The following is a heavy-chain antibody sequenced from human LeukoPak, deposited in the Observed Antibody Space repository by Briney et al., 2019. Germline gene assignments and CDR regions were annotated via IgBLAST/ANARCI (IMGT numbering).Heavy chain of an antibody. V-gene: IGHV3-53*01. CDR1: GFTVTSNY. CDR3: VRDADWAFNY. Sequence: GGSLRLSCAASGFTVTSNYMSWLRQAPGKGLEWVSVIYGGETTDYADSVKGRFTIFRDNPKNTLYLQMNSLRDEDTAVYYCVRDADWAFNYWGQGALV. D-gene: IGHD3-9*01. J-gene: IGHJ4*02. CDR2: IYGGETT.